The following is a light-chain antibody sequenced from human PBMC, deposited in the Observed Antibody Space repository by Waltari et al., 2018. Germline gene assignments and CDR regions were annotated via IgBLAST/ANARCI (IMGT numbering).Light chain of an antibody. CDR1: QSVSTSY. Sequence: ELVLTQSPGTLSLSPGERATLCCRASQSVSTSYLAWYQQKPGQAPRLLTYGASTRATGIPDRFSGSGSGTDFTLTISRLEPEDFAVYYCQQYGSSPPITFGQGTRLEIK. CDR3: QQYGSSPPIT. J-gene: IGKJ5*01. V-gene: IGKV3-20*01. CDR2: GAS.